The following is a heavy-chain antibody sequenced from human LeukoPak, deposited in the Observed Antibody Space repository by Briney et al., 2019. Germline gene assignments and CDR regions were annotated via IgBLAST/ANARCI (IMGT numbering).Heavy chain of an antibody. CDR1: GFTFSSYS. D-gene: IGHD5-24*01. V-gene: IGHV3-21*01. J-gene: IGHJ4*02. Sequence: GGPLRLSCAASGFTFSSYSMNWVRQAPGKGLEWVSSISSSSSYIYYADSVKGRFTISRDNAKNSLYLQMNSLRAEDTAVYYCARDRYAVEMATISPIDYWGQGTLVTVSS. CDR3: ARDRYAVEMATISPIDY. CDR2: ISSSSSYI.